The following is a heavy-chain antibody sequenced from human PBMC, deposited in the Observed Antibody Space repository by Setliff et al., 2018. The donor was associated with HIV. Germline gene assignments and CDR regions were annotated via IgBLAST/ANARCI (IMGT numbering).Heavy chain of an antibody. J-gene: IGHJ4*02. CDR2: IHSSGST. CDR3: ATLDHSGGNFLAY. D-gene: IGHD2-21*02. CDR1: GSSISGYY. V-gene: IGHV4-4*09. Sequence: PSETLSLTCTVSGSSISGYYWSWIRQSPGKGPEWIGYIHSSGSTIYNPSLKSRITISLDTSKEQFSLELSSATAADTAVYYCATLDHSGGNFLAYWGQGSLVTVSS.